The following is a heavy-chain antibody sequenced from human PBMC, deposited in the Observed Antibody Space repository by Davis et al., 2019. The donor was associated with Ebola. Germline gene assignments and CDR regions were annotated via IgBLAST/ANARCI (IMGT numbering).Heavy chain of an antibody. Sequence: GESLKISCAASGFTFSSYAMSWVRQAPGKGLEWVSAISVSGGRTYYADSVKGRFTISRDNAKNPMYLQMNSLRAEDTAVYYCVKDFNYGGLYWYFDLWGRGTLVTVSS. CDR3: VKDFNYGGLYWYFDL. D-gene: IGHD4-23*01. J-gene: IGHJ2*01. V-gene: IGHV3-23*01. CDR1: GFTFSSYA. CDR2: ISVSGGRT.